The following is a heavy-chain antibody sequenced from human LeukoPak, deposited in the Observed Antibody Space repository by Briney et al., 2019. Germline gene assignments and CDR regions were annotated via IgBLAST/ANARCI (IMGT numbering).Heavy chain of an antibody. Sequence: GASVKASCKASGGTFSSYAISWVRQAPGQGLEWMGGIIPIFGTANYAQKFQGRVTITADESTSTAYMELSSLRSEDTAVYYCARAGYYDSSGYFDYWGQGTLVTVSS. D-gene: IGHD3-22*01. CDR2: IIPIFGTA. J-gene: IGHJ4*02. CDR1: GGTFSSYA. CDR3: ARAGYYDSSGYFDY. V-gene: IGHV1-69*13.